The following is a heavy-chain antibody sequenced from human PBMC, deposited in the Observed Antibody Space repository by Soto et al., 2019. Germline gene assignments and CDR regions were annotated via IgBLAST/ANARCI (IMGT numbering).Heavy chain of an antibody. J-gene: IGHJ4*02. CDR1: GFSFSSYG. CDR3: ARGYWENTFDY. V-gene: IGHV1-18*04. CDR2: ISVDNGNR. Sequence: QVQMVQSGAEVKKPGASVRVSCKASGFSFSSYGIGWVRQAPGQGLAWMGWISVDNGNRKYARKIQGRVTMTTDTSTSTAYMDLRSLRSDDTAVYYCARGYWENTFDYWGQGTLVIVSP. D-gene: IGHD1-26*01.